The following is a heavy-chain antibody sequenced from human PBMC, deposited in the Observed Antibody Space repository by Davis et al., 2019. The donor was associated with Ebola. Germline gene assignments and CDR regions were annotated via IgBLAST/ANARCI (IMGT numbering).Heavy chain of an antibody. CDR1: GYTFTSYD. J-gene: IGHJ5*02. V-gene: IGHV1-8*01. D-gene: IGHD6-25*01. CDR2: MNPISGNT. CDR3: TRSETSSGWFDP. Sequence: AASVKVSCKASGYTFTSYDINWVRQATGQGLEWMGWMNPISGNTGYAQMFQGRVTMTRNTSITTAYMELSNLRSEDTAVYYCTRSETSSGWFDPWGQGTPVTVSS.